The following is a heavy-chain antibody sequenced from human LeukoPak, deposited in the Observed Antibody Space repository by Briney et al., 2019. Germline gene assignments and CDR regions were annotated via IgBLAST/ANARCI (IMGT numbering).Heavy chain of an antibody. V-gene: IGHV1-2*02. CDR3: ARADIVVVPAASSPDY. Sequence: GASVKVSCKASGYTFTGYYMHWVRQAPGQGLEWMGWINPNSGGTNYAQKLQGRVTMTRDTSISTAYMELSRLRSDDTAVYYCARADIVVVPAASSPDYWGQGTLVTVSS. CDR2: INPNSGGT. CDR1: GYTFTGYY. D-gene: IGHD2-2*01. J-gene: IGHJ4*02.